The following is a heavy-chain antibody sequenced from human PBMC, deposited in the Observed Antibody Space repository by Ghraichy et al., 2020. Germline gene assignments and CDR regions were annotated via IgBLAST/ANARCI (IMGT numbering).Heavy chain of an antibody. D-gene: IGHD6-13*01. CDR2: IVASGSST. CDR1: GFTFSSYV. Sequence: GGSLRLSCAASGFTFSSYVMSWVRQAPGEGLEWVSAIVASGSSTYYADSVKGRFTISRDNSKNTLYLQMTSLRAEDAAMYYCANEGISTPGIAYWGQGTLVTVSS. J-gene: IGHJ4*02. CDR3: ANEGISTPGIAY. V-gene: IGHV3-23*01.